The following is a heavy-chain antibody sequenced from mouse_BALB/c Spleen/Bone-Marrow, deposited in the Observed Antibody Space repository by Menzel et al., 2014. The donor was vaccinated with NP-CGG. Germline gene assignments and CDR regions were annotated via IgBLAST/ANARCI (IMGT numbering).Heavy chain of an antibody. CDR1: GFTFSSFG. V-gene: IGHV5-17*02. Sequence: EVQRVESGGGLVQPGGSRKLPCAASGFTFSSFGMHWVRQAPEKGLEWVAYISTGSSTIYYADTVKGRFTISRDNPKNTLFLQMTSLRSEDTAMYYCARSGRDYAMDFWGQGTSVTVSS. CDR2: ISTGSSTI. D-gene: IGHD3-1*01. CDR3: ARSGRDYAMDF. J-gene: IGHJ4*01.